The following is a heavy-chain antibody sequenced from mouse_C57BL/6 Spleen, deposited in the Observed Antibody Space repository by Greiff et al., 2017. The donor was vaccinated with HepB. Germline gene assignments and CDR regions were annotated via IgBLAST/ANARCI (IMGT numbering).Heavy chain of an antibody. D-gene: IGHD2-4*01. J-gene: IGHJ2*01. CDR2: ISSGGDYI. CDR3: TREGLRRGFFDY. Sequence: EVQLQESGEGLVKPGGSLKLSCAASGFTFSSYAMSWVRQTPEKRLEWVAYISSGGDYIYYADTVKGRFTISRDNARNTLYLQMSSLKSEDTAMYYCTREGLRRGFFDYWGQGTTLTVSS. CDR1: GFTFSSYA. V-gene: IGHV5-9-1*02.